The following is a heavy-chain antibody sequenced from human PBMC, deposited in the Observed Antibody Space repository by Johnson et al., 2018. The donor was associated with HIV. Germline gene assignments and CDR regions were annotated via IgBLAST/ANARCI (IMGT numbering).Heavy chain of an antibody. V-gene: IGHV3-30*18. J-gene: IGHJ3*02. CDR2: ISYDGIKT. Sequence: QVQLVESGGGLVQPGGSLRLSCGASGFSVSNNYMNWVRQAPGKGLEWVALISYDGIKTYYVDSVKARFTISRDDARNTLYLQMNSLRIEDTGLYYCAKDGDDGDGPDGTKGAFDIWGQGTMVTVSS. CDR1: GFSVSNNY. D-gene: IGHD5-24*01. CDR3: AKDGDDGDGPDGTKGAFDI.